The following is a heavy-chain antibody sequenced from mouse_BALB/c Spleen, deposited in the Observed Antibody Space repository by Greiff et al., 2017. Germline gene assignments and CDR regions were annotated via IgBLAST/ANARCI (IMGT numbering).Heavy chain of an antibody. CDR3: AKDVGRGAMDY. CDR1: GYTFTDYN. J-gene: IGHJ2*01. CDR2: INPNNGGT. Sequence: EVQLQQSGPELVKPGASVKISCKASGYTFTDYNMDWVKQSHGQSLEWIGDINPNNGGTIYNQKFKGKATLTVDKSSSTAYMELRSLTSEDTAVYYCAKDVGRGAMDYWGQGTTLTVSS. D-gene: IGHD4-1*01. V-gene: IGHV1-18*01.